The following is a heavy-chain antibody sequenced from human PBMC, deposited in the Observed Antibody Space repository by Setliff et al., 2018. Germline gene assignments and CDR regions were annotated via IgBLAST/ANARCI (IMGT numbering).Heavy chain of an antibody. J-gene: IGHJ4*02. CDR3: SRLVRFCTRTTCQGASANEH. Sequence: GASVKVSCKASGYTFTNYGINWVRQAPGQGLEWMGWINNYNMNTYFPHKVQGRVTMTTDTSTGTAYLELRSLRSDDTAVYYCSRLVRFCTRTTCQGASANEHWGQGTLVTV. CDR1: GYTFTNYG. D-gene: IGHD2-2*01. CDR2: INNYNMNT. V-gene: IGHV1-18*01.